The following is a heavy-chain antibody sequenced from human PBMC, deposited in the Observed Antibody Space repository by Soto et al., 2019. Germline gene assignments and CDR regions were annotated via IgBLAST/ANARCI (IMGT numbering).Heavy chain of an antibody. Sequence: PSETLSLTYAVSGGSISSGGYSWSWIRQPPGKGLEWIGYIYHSGSTYYNPSLKSRVTISVDRSKNQFSLKLSSVTAADTAVYYCASTVTTTTYFDYWGQGTLVTVSS. D-gene: IGHD4-17*01. J-gene: IGHJ4*02. CDR2: IYHSGST. CDR1: GGSISSGGYS. CDR3: ASTVTTTTYFDY. V-gene: IGHV4-30-2*01.